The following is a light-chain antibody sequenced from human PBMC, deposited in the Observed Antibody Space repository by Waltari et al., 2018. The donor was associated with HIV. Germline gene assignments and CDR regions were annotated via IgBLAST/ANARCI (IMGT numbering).Light chain of an antibody. CDR2: LGS. J-gene: IGKJ5*01. CDR3: MQALQRIT. Sequence: DIVMTQSPLSLPVTPGEPASIPCRSSQSLLHSNGYKYLDWYLQKPGQSPQLLIYLGSNRASGVPDRFSGSGSGTDFTLKISRVEAEDVGVYYCMQALQRITFGQGTRLEIK. V-gene: IGKV2-28*01. CDR1: QSLLHSNGYKY.